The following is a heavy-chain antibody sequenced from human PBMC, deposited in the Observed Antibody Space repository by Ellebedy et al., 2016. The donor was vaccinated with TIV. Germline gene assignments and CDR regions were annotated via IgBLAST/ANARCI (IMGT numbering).Heavy chain of an antibody. CDR1: GYTFTSYD. V-gene: IGHV1-8*01. CDR2: MNPNSGNT. Sequence: AASVKVSCKASGYTFTSYDINWVRQATGQGLDWMGWMNPNSGNTGYAQKFQGRVTMTRNTSISTAYMELSSLRSEDTAVYYCARALGYCSSTSCRNNNWFDPWGQGTLVTVSS. CDR3: ARALGYCSSTSCRNNNWFDP. J-gene: IGHJ5*02. D-gene: IGHD2-2*01.